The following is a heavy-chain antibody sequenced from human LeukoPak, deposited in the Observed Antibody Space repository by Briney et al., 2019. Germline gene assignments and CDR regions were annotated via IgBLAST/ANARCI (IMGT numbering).Heavy chain of an antibody. CDR3: ARVSGGSGDGGGY. CDR2: ISGSGTYI. J-gene: IGHJ4*02. Sequence: GRSLRLSCAASGFTFSSYSMNLVRQAPGKGLEWVSAISGSGTYIYYADSVKGRFTISRDNAKNSLYLQMNSLRAEDTAVYYCARVSGGSGDGGGYWGQGTLVTVSS. V-gene: IGHV3-21*01. D-gene: IGHD3-10*01. CDR1: GFTFSSYS.